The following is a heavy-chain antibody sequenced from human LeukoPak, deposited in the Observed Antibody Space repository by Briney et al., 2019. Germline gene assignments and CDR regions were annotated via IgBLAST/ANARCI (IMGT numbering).Heavy chain of an antibody. D-gene: IGHD1-26*01. J-gene: IGHJ4*02. V-gene: IGHV3-33*01. CDR3: ARGSGSFSGGFDY. CDR1: GFTFSSYG. CDR2: IWSDGSNK. Sequence: GSLRLSCAASGFTFSSYGMHWVRQTPGKGLEWVAIIWSDGSNKYYADSVKGRFTISRDNSKNTLYLQMNSLRAEDTAVYYCARGSGSFSGGFDYWGQGTLVTVSS.